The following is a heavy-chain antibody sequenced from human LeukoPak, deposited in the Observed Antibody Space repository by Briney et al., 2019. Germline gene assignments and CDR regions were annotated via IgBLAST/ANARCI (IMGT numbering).Heavy chain of an antibody. Sequence: SETLSLTCTVSGGSISSGGYSWNWIRQPPGKGLEWIGYIYYSGSTYYNPSLKSRVTMSVDTSKNQFSLKLSSVTAADTAVYYCARNPTMFCSGYTCYSSFFDYWGQGTLVTVSS. D-gene: IGHD2-15*01. CDR3: ARNPTMFCSGYTCYSSFFDY. V-gene: IGHV4-30-4*07. CDR1: GGSISSGGYS. CDR2: IYYSGST. J-gene: IGHJ4*02.